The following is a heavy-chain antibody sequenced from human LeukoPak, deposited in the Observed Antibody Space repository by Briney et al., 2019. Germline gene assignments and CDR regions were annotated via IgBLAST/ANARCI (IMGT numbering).Heavy chain of an antibody. J-gene: IGHJ4*02. V-gene: IGHV3-74*01. D-gene: IGHD1-7*01. Sequence: PGGSLRLSCAASGFTFRNYWMHWVRQAPGKGLVWVSRINSDGSTTTYADSVKGRFTISRDNDKNTLFLQMNSLRAEDTAVYSCARDYNWNYGDYWGQGTLVTVSS. CDR1: GFTFRNYW. CDR3: ARDYNWNYGDY. CDR2: INSDGSTT.